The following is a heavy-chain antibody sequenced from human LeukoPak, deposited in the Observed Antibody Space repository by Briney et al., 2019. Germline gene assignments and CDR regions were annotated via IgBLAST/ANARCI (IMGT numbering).Heavy chain of an antibody. J-gene: IGHJ4*02. Sequence: PSQTLSLTCTVSGASISSGGYYWSWIRQHPGKGLEWIGYIYYSGTTYYNPSLKSRITISVDTSKNHFSLKLSSVPAADTAVYYCARSLSGTYATFDSWGQGTVVTVSS. CDR1: GASISSGGYY. CDR3: ARSLSGTYATFDS. CDR2: IYYSGTT. D-gene: IGHD1-26*01. V-gene: IGHV4-31*03.